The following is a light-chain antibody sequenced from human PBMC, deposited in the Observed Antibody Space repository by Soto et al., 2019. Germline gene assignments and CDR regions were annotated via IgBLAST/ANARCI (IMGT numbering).Light chain of an antibody. CDR3: QQYNSYWT. Sequence: DIQMTQSPSTLSASVGDRVTITCRASQSISSWLAWYQQKPGKAPKLLIYEASSLESGVPSRFSGSGSGTEFTLTISSLQPDDFANYYCQQYNSYWTLGQGTKVEIK. J-gene: IGKJ1*01. CDR2: EAS. V-gene: IGKV1-5*01. CDR1: QSISSW.